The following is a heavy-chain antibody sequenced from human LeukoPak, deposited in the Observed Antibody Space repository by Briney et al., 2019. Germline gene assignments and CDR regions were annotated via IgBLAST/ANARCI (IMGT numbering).Heavy chain of an antibody. V-gene: IGHV4-4*07. CDR3: GRQGYTGSHYFIDF. CDR2: IYTTGTT. D-gene: IGHD1-26*01. J-gene: IGHJ4*02. Sequence: SKTLSLTCTVSSGSISSYHWGWVRQPPGKGLEWIGRIYTTGTTHYNPSLKSRLTMSVDTSTNQFSLNLTSVTAADTAVYYCGRQGYTGSHYFIDFWSQGTLVAVS. CDR1: SGSISSYH.